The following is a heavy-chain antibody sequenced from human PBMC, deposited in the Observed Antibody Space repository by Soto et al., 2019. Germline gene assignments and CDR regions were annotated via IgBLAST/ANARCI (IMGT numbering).Heavy chain of an antibody. Sequence: GGSPRLSCAASGFTFSSYGMHWVRQAPGKGLEWVAVISYDGSNKYYADSVKGRFTISRDNSKNTLYLQMNSLRAEDTAVYYCAKDFGPNYYYYGMDVWGQGTTVTVSS. D-gene: IGHD3-10*01. CDR1: GFTFSSYG. J-gene: IGHJ6*02. CDR3: AKDFGPNYYYYGMDV. CDR2: ISYDGSNK. V-gene: IGHV3-30*18.